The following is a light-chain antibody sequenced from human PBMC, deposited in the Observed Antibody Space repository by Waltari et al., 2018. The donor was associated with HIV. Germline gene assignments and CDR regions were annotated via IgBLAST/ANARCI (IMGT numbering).Light chain of an antibody. CDR1: QRVSAY. CDR2: GAS. CDR3: QHRSNWPIT. Sequence: EIVLTQSPATLSLSPGERATLSCRASQRVSAYLAWYQQKPGQAPRLLIYGASSRATGIPARFSGSGSGTDFTLTISSLEPGDFAVYYCQHRSNWPITFGQGTRLEIK. V-gene: IGKV3-11*01. J-gene: IGKJ5*01.